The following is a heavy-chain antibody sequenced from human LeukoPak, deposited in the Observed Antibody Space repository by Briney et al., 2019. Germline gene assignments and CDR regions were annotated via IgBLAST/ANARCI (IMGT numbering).Heavy chain of an antibody. J-gene: IGHJ4*02. CDR3: VNGSSWHFDY. D-gene: IGHD6-13*01. CDR2: IQYDGSGK. V-gene: IGHV3-30*02. Sequence: PGGSLRLSCGASGFTFSSYGMHWVRQAPGKGLEWVAFIQYDGSGKYYADSTKGRFTISRDNSKNTLFLQMNSLRGEDTAVYYCVNGSSWHFDYCGQGTLVTVSS. CDR1: GFTFSSYG.